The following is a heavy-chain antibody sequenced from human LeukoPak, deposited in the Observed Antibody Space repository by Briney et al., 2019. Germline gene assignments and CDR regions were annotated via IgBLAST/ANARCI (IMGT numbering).Heavy chain of an antibody. CDR1: GGSISSSNW. CDR2: IYHSGST. Sequence: SETLSLTCAVSGGSISSSNWWSWVRQPPGKGLEWIGEIYHSGSTNYNPSLKSRVTISVDKSKNQFSLKLSSVTAADTAEYYCARDGAGIAAAGTYYGMDVWGQGTTVTVSS. J-gene: IGHJ6*02. D-gene: IGHD6-13*01. V-gene: IGHV4-4*02. CDR3: ARDGAGIAAAGTYYGMDV.